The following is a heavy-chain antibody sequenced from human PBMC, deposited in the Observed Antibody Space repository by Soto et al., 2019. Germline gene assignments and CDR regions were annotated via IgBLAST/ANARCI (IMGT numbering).Heavy chain of an antibody. CDR2: ISYDGSNT. J-gene: IGHJ6*02. CDR1: GFTFSSYG. Sequence: PGGSLRLSCVASGFTFSSYGMHWVRQAPGKGLEWVAIISYDGSNTYYADSMKGRFTISRDKSKNTLYLQMNGLRTEDTAVYYCAKPIPGDRVDDYYDNMGLWGLGTTVTVSS. V-gene: IGHV3-30*18. CDR3: AKPIPGDRVDDYYDNMGL. D-gene: IGHD3-9*01.